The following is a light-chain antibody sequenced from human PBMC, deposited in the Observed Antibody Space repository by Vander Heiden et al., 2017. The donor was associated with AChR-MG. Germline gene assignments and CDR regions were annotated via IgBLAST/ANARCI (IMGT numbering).Light chain of an antibody. J-gene: IGLJ1*01. CDR2: RDS. CDR1: NIGSEN. V-gene: IGLV3-9*01. CDR3: QVWDSRSAYV. Sequence: SHDLTQPRSVSVALGQTATITCGAKNIGSENVQWYQQKPGKAPVLVIYRDSNRPAGIPERFSGSNSGNTATLTISRAQAEDDADYYCQVWDSRSAYVFGTGTKVTVL.